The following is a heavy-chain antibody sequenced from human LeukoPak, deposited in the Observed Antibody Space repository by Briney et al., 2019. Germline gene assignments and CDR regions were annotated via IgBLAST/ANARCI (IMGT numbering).Heavy chain of an antibody. V-gene: IGHV4-59*01. CDR2: IYYSGST. Sequence: SETLSLTCTASGGSISSYYWSWIRQPPGKGLEWIGYIYYSGSTNYNPSLKSRVTISVDTSKNQFSLKLSSVTAADTAVYYCARGYCYGVDYYYYYMDVWGKGTTVTVSS. D-gene: IGHD5-18*01. CDR1: GGSISSYY. J-gene: IGHJ6*03. CDR3: ARGYCYGVDYYYYYMDV.